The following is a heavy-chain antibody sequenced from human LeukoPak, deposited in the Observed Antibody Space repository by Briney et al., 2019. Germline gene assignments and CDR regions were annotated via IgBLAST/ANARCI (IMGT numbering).Heavy chain of an antibody. V-gene: IGHV3-21*01. CDR1: GFTFSSYS. CDR2: ISSSSSYI. Sequence: GGSLRLSCAASGFTFSSYSMNWVRQAPGKGLKWVSSISSSSSYIYYADSVKGRFTISRDNAKNSLYLQMNSLRAEDTAVYYCARSVGSSRPKIDYWGQGTLVTVSS. D-gene: IGHD6-13*01. J-gene: IGHJ4*02. CDR3: ARSVGSSRPKIDY.